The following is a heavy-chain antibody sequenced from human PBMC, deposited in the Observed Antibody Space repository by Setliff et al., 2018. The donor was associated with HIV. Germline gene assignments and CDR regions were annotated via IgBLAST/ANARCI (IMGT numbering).Heavy chain of an antibody. CDR2: ISESG. D-gene: IGHD3-22*01. CDR1: GFAFSSQA. Sequence: GGSLRLSCAASGFAFSSQAMSWVRQAPGKGLDWVSVISESGYSADSVKGRFTISRDNSKNMLYLQMNSLRAEDTAVYYCVRDLVYYYDNSGSFYVAEYFQHWGQGTLVTVSS. CDR3: VRDLVYYYDNSGSFYVAEYFQH. J-gene: IGHJ1*01. V-gene: IGHV3-23*01.